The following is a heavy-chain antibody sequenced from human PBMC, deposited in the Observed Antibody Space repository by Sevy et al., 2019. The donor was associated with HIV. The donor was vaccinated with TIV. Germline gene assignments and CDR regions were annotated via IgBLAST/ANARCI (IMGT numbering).Heavy chain of an antibody. V-gene: IGHV1-18*01. CDR3: ARVPTYYYGSGTYFDY. Sequence: ASVKVSCKASGYNFMSDGISWVRQAPGQGLEWVGWIGLYNGNAHSAQKLKDRVTMTADISTSTAYMELRSLRSDDTAVYYCARVPTYYYGSGTYFDYWGQGTLVTVSS. D-gene: IGHD3-10*01. CDR2: IGLYNGNA. J-gene: IGHJ4*02. CDR1: GYNFMSDG.